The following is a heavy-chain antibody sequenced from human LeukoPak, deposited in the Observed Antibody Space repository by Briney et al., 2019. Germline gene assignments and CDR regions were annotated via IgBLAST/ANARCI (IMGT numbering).Heavy chain of an antibody. CDR2: LNWNGGTT. J-gene: IGHJ4*02. CDR1: GFTFSSYA. V-gene: IGHV3-20*04. D-gene: IGHD1-26*01. CDR3: VRGMGAIDY. Sequence: GGSLRLSCAASGFTFSSYAMSWVRQAPGKGLEWVSGLNWNGGTTGYSDSVKGRFTISRDNAKNSLYLQMNSLRAEDTALYYCVRGMGAIDYWGQGTLVTVSS.